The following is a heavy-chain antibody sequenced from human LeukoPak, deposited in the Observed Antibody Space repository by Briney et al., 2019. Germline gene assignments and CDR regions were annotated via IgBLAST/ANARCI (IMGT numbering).Heavy chain of an antibody. V-gene: IGHV4-38-2*02. Sequence: SETLSLTCTVSGYSITRGSYWGWIRQPPGKGLEWIANIYHSGSTYYNPSLKSRVTISVDKSKNQFSLKLSSVTAADTAVYYCARDSGITKDAFDIWGQGTVVTVSS. CDR3: ARDSGITKDAFDI. CDR2: IYHSGST. CDR1: GYSITRGSY. D-gene: IGHD3-10*01. J-gene: IGHJ3*02.